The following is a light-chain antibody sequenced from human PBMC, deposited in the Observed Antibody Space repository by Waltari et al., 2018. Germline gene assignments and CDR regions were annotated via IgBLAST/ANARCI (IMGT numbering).Light chain of an antibody. Sequence: QSALTQPRPVSGSPGQSVTISCTGTSSDIGDYNYVSWYQHYPDKAPKLIIYNINKRPSGVPDRFYGSKSGNTASLTISGLQAEDEADYYCCSYVGSNIYWVFGGGTKLTVL. V-gene: IGLV2-11*01. CDR2: NIN. J-gene: IGLJ3*02. CDR3: CSYVGSNIYWV. CDR1: SSDIGDYNY.